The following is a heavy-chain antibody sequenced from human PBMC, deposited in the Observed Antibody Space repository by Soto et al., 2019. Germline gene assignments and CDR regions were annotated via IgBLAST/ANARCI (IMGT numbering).Heavy chain of an antibody. CDR3: ARERHLNSPSVAFGL. Sequence: QVHLVQSGAEVKKPVASVKVSCMASGYNFIAQNIHWVRQAPGLGLEWMGKMNPNSGGTGYAQEFHGRVTVSRDTSISKFCMELTSLKSDDTAVYYCARERHLNSPSVAFGLWGQGTMVIVSS. V-gene: IGHV1-2*02. J-gene: IGHJ3*01. CDR2: MNPNSGGT. CDR1: GYNFIAQN. D-gene: IGHD1-7*01.